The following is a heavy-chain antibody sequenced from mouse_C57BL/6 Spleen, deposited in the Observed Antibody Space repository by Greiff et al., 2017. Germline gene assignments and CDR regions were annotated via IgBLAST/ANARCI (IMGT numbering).Heavy chain of an antibody. CDR2: ISYDGST. CDR1: GYSITSGYH. J-gene: IGHJ2*01. V-gene: IGHV3-6*01. Sequence: VQLTESGPGLVKPSQSLSLTCYVTGYSITSGYHWNWIRQFPGNNLVCLGFISYDGSTNYNPSLKNRIPITRDTSKHQFFLKLNSVTTEDTATYYCAREGYYFDVWGQGTTLTVSS. CDR3: AREGYYFDV. D-gene: IGHD3-1*01.